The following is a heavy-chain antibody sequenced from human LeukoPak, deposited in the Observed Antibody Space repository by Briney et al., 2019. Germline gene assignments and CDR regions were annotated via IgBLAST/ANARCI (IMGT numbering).Heavy chain of an antibody. D-gene: IGHD3-22*01. Sequence: AGGSLRLSCAASGFTFSSYAMSWVRQAPGKGLEGVSAISGSGGSTYYADSVKGRFTISRDNSKNTLYLQMNSLRAEDTAVYDCAKPYYYDSSGYSDYYYGMDVWGQGTTVTVSS. J-gene: IGHJ6*02. CDR3: AKPYYYDSSGYSDYYYGMDV. V-gene: IGHV3-23*01. CDR1: GFTFSSYA. CDR2: ISGSGGST.